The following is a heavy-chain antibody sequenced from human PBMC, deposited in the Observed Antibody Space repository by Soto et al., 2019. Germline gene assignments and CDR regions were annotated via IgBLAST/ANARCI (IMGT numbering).Heavy chain of an antibody. J-gene: IGHJ5*02. CDR2: INSDGSST. CDR1: GFAFSSYW. V-gene: IGHV3-74*01. D-gene: IGHD6-13*01. Sequence: EVQLVESGGGLVQPGGSLRLSSAAYGFAFSSYWMHWIREAPGKGLVWVSRINSDGSSTSYADSVKGRFTISRDNAKNTLYLQMNSLRAEDTAVYYCARLVAAAGIWFEPWGQGTLVTVSS. CDR3: ARLVAAAGIWFEP.